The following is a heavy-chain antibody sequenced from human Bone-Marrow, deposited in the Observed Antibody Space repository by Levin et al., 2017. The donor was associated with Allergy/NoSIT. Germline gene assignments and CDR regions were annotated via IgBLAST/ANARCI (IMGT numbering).Heavy chain of an antibody. V-gene: IGHV4-4*07. Sequence: GSLRLSCTVSGGSINDYYWSWIRQPAGKGLEWIGRLYISGSTDYNPSLKSRVTMSVDTSKNQFSLKLTSVTAADTAVYYCASSNWNNLKAFDIWGQGTMVTVSS. CDR3: ASSNWNNLKAFDI. CDR2: LYISGST. J-gene: IGHJ3*02. D-gene: IGHD1/OR15-1a*01. CDR1: GGSINDYY.